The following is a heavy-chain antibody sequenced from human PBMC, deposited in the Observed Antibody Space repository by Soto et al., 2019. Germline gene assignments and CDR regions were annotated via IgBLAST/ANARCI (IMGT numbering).Heavy chain of an antibody. V-gene: IGHV1-18*01. CDR1: GYIFVNYG. CDR2: ISTYSGNT. Sequence: QVQLVQSGDEVRKPGSSVKVSCKASGYIFVNYGIAWVRQAPGQGLEWMGWISTYSGNTHYASKVQGRLTMTTDTSTSTAYMELGSLTSGETAVYYCAMVDNYVTPTPQDVWGQGTPVTVSS. D-gene: IGHD3-16*01. CDR3: AMVDNYVTPTPQDV. J-gene: IGHJ6*02.